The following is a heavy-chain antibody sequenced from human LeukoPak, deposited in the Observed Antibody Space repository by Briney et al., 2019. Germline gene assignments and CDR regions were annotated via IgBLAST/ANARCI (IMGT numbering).Heavy chain of an antibody. CDR2: ISYDGSNK. CDR1: GFTFSSYG. Sequence: PGGSLRLSCAASGFTFSSYGMHWVRQAPGKGLEWVAVISYDGSNKYYADSVKGRFTISRDNSKNTLYLQMNSLRAEDTAVYYCAKGERAATFDYWGQGTLVTVSS. CDR3: AKGERAATFDY. D-gene: IGHD6-13*01. J-gene: IGHJ4*02. V-gene: IGHV3-30*18.